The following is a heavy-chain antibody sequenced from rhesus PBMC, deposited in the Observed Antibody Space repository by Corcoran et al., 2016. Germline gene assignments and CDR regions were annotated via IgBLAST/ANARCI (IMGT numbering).Heavy chain of an antibody. D-gene: IGHD1-44*02. CDR2: ISPYNGNN. CDR1: GYTFTSYY. V-gene: IGHV1-1*01. CDR3: TRASGWELQRGFDY. J-gene: IGHJ4*01. Sequence: QVQLVQSGAEIKQPGASVKLSCKASGYTFTSYYMHWVRQAPGKSLEWIGLISPYNGNNGYAQNVQGRVTITTDKSTSPGYMELSSLRSEDTAVYYCTRASGWELQRGFDYWGQGVLVTVSS.